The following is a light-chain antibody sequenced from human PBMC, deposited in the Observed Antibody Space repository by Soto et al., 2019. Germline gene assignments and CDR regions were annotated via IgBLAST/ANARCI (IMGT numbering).Light chain of an antibody. CDR3: AAWDDSLKV. V-gene: IGLV1-44*01. CDR2: SNN. J-gene: IGLJ3*02. CDR1: SSNIGSNT. Sequence: QSVLTQPPSASGTPGQRVTISCSGSSSNIGSNTVNWYQQLPETAPKLLIYSNNQRPSGVPDRFSGSKSGTSASLAISGLQSEDEADYYCAAWDDSLKVFGGGTKLTVL.